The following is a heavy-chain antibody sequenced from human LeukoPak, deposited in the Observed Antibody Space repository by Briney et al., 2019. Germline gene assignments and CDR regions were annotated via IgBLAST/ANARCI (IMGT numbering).Heavy chain of an antibody. Sequence: GGSLRLSCAASGFTFSSYGMHWVRQAPGKGLEWVAVIWYDGSNKYYADSAKGRFTISRDNSKNTLYLQMNSLRAEDTAVYYCARDAGGSLFNFDYWGQGTLVTVSS. J-gene: IGHJ4*02. CDR1: GFTFSSYG. CDR3: ARDAGGSLFNFDY. D-gene: IGHD2-15*01. V-gene: IGHV3-33*01. CDR2: IWYDGSNK.